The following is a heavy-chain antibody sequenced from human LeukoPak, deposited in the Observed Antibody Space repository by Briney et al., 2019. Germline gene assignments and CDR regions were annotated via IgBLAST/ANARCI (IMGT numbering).Heavy chain of an antibody. V-gene: IGHV4-4*07. Sequence: SETLSLTCTVSGGSVSNYYWSWIRQPAGKGLEWIGRIYTSGSTNYNPSLKSRVTMSVDTSKNQFSLNLSSVTAADTAVYYCARDLERCFQHWGQGTLVTVSS. CDR1: GGSVSNYY. CDR2: IYTSGST. D-gene: IGHD1-1*01. J-gene: IGHJ1*01. CDR3: ARDLERCFQH.